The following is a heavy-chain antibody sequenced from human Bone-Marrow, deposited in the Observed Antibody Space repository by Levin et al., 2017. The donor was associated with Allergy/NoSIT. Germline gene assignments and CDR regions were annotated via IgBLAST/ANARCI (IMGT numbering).Heavy chain of an antibody. CDR3: AKVEVAGPFDP. Sequence: GESLKISCKASGFYFGGYAMHWVRQAPGRGLEWLATISDDGSHKYAADSVKGRFTISRDNDMDTLFLQMSRLKTEDTAVYYCAKVEVAGPFDPWGQGTLVTVSS. J-gene: IGHJ5*02. CDR2: ISDDGSHK. CDR1: GFYFGGYA. D-gene: IGHD2-15*01. V-gene: IGHV3-30-3*01.